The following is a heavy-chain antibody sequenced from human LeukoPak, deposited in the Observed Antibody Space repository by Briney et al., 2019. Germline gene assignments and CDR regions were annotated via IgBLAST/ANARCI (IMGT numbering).Heavy chain of an antibody. V-gene: IGHV3-23*01. CDR3: AKLRITIFGVDPLDTDV. J-gene: IGHJ6*04. D-gene: IGHD3-3*01. Sequence: GGSLRLSCAASGFTFSSYAMSWVRQAPGKGLEWVSAISGSGGSIYYADSVKGRFTISRDNSKNTLYLQMNSLRAEDTAVYYCAKLRITIFGVDPLDTDVWGKGTTVTVSS. CDR2: ISGSGGSI. CDR1: GFTFSSYA.